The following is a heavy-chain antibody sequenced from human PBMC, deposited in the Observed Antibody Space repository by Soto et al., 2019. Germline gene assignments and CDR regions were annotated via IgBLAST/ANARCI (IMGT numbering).Heavy chain of an antibody. J-gene: IGHJ5*02. CDR1: GGSINDYY. V-gene: IGHV4-59*01. CDR2: IYYSGST. D-gene: IGHD5-12*01. CDR3: TRTIVATIWGWFAP. Sequence: PSKTLSLTCTVSGGSINDYYWSWIRQSPGKGLEWIGYIYYSGSTNYNPSLKSRVTISVDTSKNQFSLKLRSVTAADTAVYYCTRTIVATIWGWFAPWGQGTLVTVSS.